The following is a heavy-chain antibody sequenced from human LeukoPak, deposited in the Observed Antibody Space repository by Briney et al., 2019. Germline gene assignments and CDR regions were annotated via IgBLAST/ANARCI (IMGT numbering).Heavy chain of an antibody. CDR3: ARQTGSGLFTLP. D-gene: IGHD3/OR15-3a*01. CDR2: IYYTGNT. Sequence: PSETLSLTCTVSGISISSSNSYWGWIRQPPGKGLEWIGSIYYTGNTYYNASLKSRVTISINTSKNQISLRLTSVTAADTAMYYCARQTGSGLFTLPGGQGTLVTVSS. V-gene: IGHV4-39*01. CDR1: GISISSSNSY. J-gene: IGHJ4*02.